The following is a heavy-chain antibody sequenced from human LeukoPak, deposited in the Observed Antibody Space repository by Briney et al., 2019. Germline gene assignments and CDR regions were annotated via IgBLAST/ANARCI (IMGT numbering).Heavy chain of an antibody. CDR1: GFTLSNNN. Sequence: GGSLRLSCAASGFTLSNNNMKWVRQAPGKGLEWISYITVNSDTIYYADSVKGRFTISRDNAKNSLYLQMNSLRAEDTAVYYCARVGGSGFSFDYWGQGTLVTVSS. CDR3: ARVGGSGFSFDY. CDR2: ITVNSDTI. D-gene: IGHD3-10*01. V-gene: IGHV3-48*04. J-gene: IGHJ4*02.